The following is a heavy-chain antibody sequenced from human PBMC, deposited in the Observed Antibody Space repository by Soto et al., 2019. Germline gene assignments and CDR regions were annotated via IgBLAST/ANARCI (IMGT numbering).Heavy chain of an antibody. D-gene: IGHD5-12*01. J-gene: IGHJ4*02. CDR2: IIPIFGTA. V-gene: IGHV1-69*13. CDR1: GGTFSSYA. CDR3: ARWLQSYYFDY. Sequence: GASVKVSCKASGGTFSSYAISWVRQAPGQGLGWMGGIIPIFGTANYAQKFQGRVTITADESTSTAYMELSSLRSEDTAVYYCARWLQSYYFDYWGQGTLVTVSS.